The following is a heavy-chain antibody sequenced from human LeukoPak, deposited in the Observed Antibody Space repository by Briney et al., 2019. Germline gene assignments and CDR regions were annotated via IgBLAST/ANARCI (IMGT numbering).Heavy chain of an antibody. CDR3: ITPYVWGSYRYDY. CDR2: IKSKTDGGTT. Sequence: PGGSLRLSCAASGFTFSNAWMSWVRQAPGKGLEWVGRIKSKTDGGTTDYAAPVKGRFTISRDDSKNTLYLQMNSLKTEDTAVYYRITPYVWGSYRYDYWGQGTLVTVSS. J-gene: IGHJ4*02. D-gene: IGHD3-16*02. CDR1: GFTFSNAW. V-gene: IGHV3-15*01.